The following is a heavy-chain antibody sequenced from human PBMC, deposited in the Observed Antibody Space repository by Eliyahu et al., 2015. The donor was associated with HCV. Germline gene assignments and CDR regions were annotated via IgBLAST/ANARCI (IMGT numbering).Heavy chain of an antibody. V-gene: IGHV3-30*18. D-gene: IGHD2-2*01. CDR3: AKDSIVVVAGAAIGCGDSCHHSDS. J-gene: IGHJ4*02. CDR1: GFIFXSYS. Sequence: QVQLVESGGGVVQPGRSLRLSCVXSGFIFXSYSXHWFXPSPGKGLEGVAVISYDGSTKYYADSVKGRFTISRDNSKNTLYLEMNSLRAEDTAVYYCAKDSIVVVAGAAIGCGDSCHHSDSWGQGTLVTVSS. CDR2: ISYDGSTK.